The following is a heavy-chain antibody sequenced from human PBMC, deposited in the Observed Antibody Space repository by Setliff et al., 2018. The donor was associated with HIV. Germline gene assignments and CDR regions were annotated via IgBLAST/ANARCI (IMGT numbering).Heavy chain of an antibody. V-gene: IGHV4-39*07. J-gene: IGHJ4*02. CDR3: ARVPGRDYYDTSGDFDY. Sequence: SETLSLTCTVSGGSIKSSSYYWGWIRQPPGKGLEWIGSIYCSGNTYYNPSLKSRVTISEDRSRNQFSLRLSSVTAADTAVYYCARVPGRDYYDTSGDFDYWGLGTLVTAPQ. CDR1: GGSIKSSSYY. CDR2: IYCSGNT. D-gene: IGHD3-22*01.